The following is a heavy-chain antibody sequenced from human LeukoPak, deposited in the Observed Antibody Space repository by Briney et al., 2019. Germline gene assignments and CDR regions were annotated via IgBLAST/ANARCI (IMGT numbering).Heavy chain of an antibody. CDR1: GFTFSSYA. J-gene: IGHJ4*02. Sequence: GGSLRLSCAASGFTFSSYAMNWVRQAPGKGLEWVSGISGSGVTTYYADSVKGRFTISRDNSKNTLYLQMDSLRAEDTAVYYCAKERLRFFDWSGFDYWGQGTLGTVSS. V-gene: IGHV3-23*01. D-gene: IGHD3-9*01. CDR3: AKERLRFFDWSGFDY. CDR2: ISGSGVTT.